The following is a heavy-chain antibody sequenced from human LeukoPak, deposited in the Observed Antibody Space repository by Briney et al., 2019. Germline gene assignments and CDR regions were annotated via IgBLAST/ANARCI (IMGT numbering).Heavy chain of an antibody. CDR2: ISGSGGST. V-gene: IGHV3-23*01. Sequence: GGSLRLSCAASGSTFSSYAMSWVRQAPGKGLEWVSAISGSGGSTYYADSVKGRFTISRDNSKNTLYLQMNSLRAEDTAVYYCAKFPGHSGSSAYYFDYWGQGTLVTVSS. D-gene: IGHD1-26*01. CDR3: AKFPGHSGSSAYYFDY. CDR1: GSTFSSYA. J-gene: IGHJ4*02.